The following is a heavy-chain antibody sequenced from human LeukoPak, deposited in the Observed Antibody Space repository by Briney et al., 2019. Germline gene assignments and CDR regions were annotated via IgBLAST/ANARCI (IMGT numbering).Heavy chain of an antibody. V-gene: IGHV4-39*01. CDR3: ARVGMVYATCDY. D-gene: IGHD2-8*01. Sequence: SETLSLTCTVSGGSISSSSYYWGWIRQPPGKGLEWIGSIYYSGSTYYNPSLKSRVTISVDTSKNQFSLKLSSVTAADTAVYYCARVGMVYATCDYWGQGTLVTVSS. CDR2: IYYSGST. CDR1: GGSISSSSYY. J-gene: IGHJ4*02.